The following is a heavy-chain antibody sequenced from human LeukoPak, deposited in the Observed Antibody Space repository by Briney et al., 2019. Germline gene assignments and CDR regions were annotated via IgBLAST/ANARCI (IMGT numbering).Heavy chain of an antibody. J-gene: IGHJ3*02. Sequence: GGSLRLSCAASRFTFSSYSMNWVRQAPGKGLEWVSSITRSSYIYYADSVKGRFTISRDNAKNSLYLQMNSLRAEDTAVYYCAGYASSGRRDALDIWGQGTMVTVSS. V-gene: IGHV3-21*01. CDR2: ITRSSYI. D-gene: IGHD3-22*01. CDR3: AGYASSGRRDALDI. CDR1: RFTFSSYS.